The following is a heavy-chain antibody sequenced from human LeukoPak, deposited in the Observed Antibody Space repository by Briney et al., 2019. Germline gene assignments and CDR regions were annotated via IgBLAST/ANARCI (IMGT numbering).Heavy chain of an antibody. J-gene: IGHJ4*02. V-gene: IGHV5-51*01. CDR2: IYPGDSDT. CDR1: GYSFTSYW. Sequence: GESLKIFCKGSGYSFTSYWIGWVRQIPGKGLEWIVIIYPGDSDTRYSPSFQGQVTNPAGKSLSTAYPQWGNLKASDTAIYYCARPPRGGWNYADYWVQRTLLTVSS. CDR3: ARPPRGGWNYADY. D-gene: IGHD1-7*01.